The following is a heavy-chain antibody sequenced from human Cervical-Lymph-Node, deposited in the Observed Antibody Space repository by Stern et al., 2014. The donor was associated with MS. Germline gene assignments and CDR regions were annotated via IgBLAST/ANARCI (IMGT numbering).Heavy chain of an antibody. CDR3: ARAWHGGTVSTITAFDV. V-gene: IGHV1-69*14. Sequence: QVQLVQSGAEVKKPGSSVKVSCKASGGTFSSYAISWVRQAPGQGLEWMGGIIPIFVTANNAQKYQGRVTITADKSTSTAYMELSSLTSEYTAIYYCARAWHGGTVSTITAFDVWGQGTMVTVSS. CDR1: GGTFSSYA. CDR2: IIPIFVTA. D-gene: IGHD5/OR15-5a*01. J-gene: IGHJ3*01.